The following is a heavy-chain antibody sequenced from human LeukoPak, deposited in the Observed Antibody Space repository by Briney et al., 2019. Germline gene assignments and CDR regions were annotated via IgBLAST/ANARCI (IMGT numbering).Heavy chain of an antibody. J-gene: IGHJ4*02. CDR1: GFTFTSYA. CDR2: ISSSGGNT. CDR3: ANQARRTGYYFDY. Sequence: VGSLRLSCTASGFTFTSYAMSWVRRAPGKGLEWVSSISSSGGNTYYAESVKGRFTVSRDTSKNTLYLQMSSLRAEDKAVYYCANQARRTGYYFDYWGQGTLVTVSS. V-gene: IGHV3-23*01.